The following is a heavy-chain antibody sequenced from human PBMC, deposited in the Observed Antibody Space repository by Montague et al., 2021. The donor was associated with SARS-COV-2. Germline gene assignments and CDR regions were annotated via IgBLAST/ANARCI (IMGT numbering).Heavy chain of an antibody. V-gene: IGHV4-34*01. D-gene: IGHD3-22*01. J-gene: IGHJ4*02. CDR3: ARGHLSVSMIVVVFTSASYCFDY. CDR1: GGSFGDDH. CDR2: IRQSGRT. Sequence: SETLSLTCAVYGGSFGDDHWSWIRQPPGKGLEWIGNIRQSGRTNYNPSLKSRVTISVDTSKNQFSLELTSVTAADTGLSFCARGHLSVSMIVVVFTSASYCFDYWGQGAKVTVSS.